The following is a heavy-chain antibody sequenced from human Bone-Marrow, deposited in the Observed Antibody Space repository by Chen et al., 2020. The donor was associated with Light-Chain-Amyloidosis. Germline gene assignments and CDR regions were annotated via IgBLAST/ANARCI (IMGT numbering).Heavy chain of an antibody. CDR2: IYSGGST. Sequence: EVQLVETGGGLIQPGGSLRLSCAASGFTVSSNYMSWVRQAPGKGLEWVSVIYSGGSTYYADSVKGRFTISRDNSKNTLYLQMNSLRAEDTAVYYCARDRSIGYSSGWFDYWGQGTLVTVSS. CDR1: GFTVSSNY. CDR3: ARDRSIGYSSGWFDY. V-gene: IGHV3-53*02. D-gene: IGHD6-19*01. J-gene: IGHJ4*02.